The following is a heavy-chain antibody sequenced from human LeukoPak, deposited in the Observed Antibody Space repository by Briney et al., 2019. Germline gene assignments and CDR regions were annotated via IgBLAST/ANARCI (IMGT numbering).Heavy chain of an antibody. Sequence: GGSLRLSCAASGFTFSTFGMHWVRQAPGKGLEWVAVISYDGNNKYYSDSVKGRFTISRDKSKSTLYLQMNSLRAEDTAVYYCAKGVTIYTNSGLGYWGQGTLVTVSS. J-gene: IGHJ4*02. CDR3: AKGVTIYTNSGLGY. CDR2: ISYDGNNK. D-gene: IGHD7-27*01. CDR1: GFTFSTFG. V-gene: IGHV3-30*18.